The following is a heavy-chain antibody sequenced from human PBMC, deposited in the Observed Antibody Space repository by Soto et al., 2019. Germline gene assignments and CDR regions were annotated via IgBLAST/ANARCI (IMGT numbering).Heavy chain of an antibody. CDR3: ARAIDVEAPASRGNRFAP. D-gene: IGHD2-2*01. Sequence: SETLSGRFTVSGVSMSSCHYWGWLRPPPKKGLECIASINHSVSTFYSPTLKSRVTISVDTSSDQFSLNLRSVTAADTAVYHCARAIDVEAPASRGNRFAPRGQGTLV. V-gene: IGHV4-38-2*02. CDR2: INHSVST. J-gene: IGHJ5*01. CDR1: GVSMSSCHY.